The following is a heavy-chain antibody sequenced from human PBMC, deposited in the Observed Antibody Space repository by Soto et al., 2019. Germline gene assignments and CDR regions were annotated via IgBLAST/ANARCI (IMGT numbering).Heavy chain of an antibody. CDR2: LYDVDGS. J-gene: IGHJ3*01. V-gene: IGHV3-53*01. Sequence: DVQLVESGGGLIQPGESLRLSCAAFGLTISGKKYVAWVRQAPGKGLEWVSALYDVDGSFYADSVTGRFTTSSDSSKTTVYLQRNDLRPDDTAVYSCATWHEREHAFDVWGQGTTVTISS. CDR1: GLTISGKKY. CDR3: ATWHEREHAFDV. D-gene: IGHD1-1*01.